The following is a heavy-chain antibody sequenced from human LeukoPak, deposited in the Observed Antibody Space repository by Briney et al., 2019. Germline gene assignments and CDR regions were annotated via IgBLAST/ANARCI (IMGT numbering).Heavy chain of an antibody. CDR2: ISSNGGST. CDR1: GFTFSSYA. D-gene: IGHD6-19*01. Sequence: PGGSLRLSCAASGFTFSSYAMHWVRQAPGKGLEYVSAISSNGGSTYYANSVKGRFTISRDNSKNTLYLQMGSLRAEDMAVYYCARDQSIAVAGTADYWGQGTLVTVSS. CDR3: ARDQSIAVAGTADY. J-gene: IGHJ4*02. V-gene: IGHV3-64*01.